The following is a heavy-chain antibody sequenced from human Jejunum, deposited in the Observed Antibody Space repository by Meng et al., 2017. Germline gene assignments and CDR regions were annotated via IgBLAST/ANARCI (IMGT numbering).Heavy chain of an antibody. V-gene: IGHV4-4*02. CDR2: IYHSGST. D-gene: IGHD6-6*01. J-gene: IGHJ4*02. Sequence: QVQVQESGPGLVKHSGTLSLTCAVSGGSIGSDNWWNWVRQPPGKGLEWIGEIYHSGSTNYNPSLKSRVTILVDKSKNQFSLKLTSVTAADTAVYYCASGQLVMGFDSWGQGTLVTVSS. CDR3: ASGQLVMGFDS. CDR1: GGSIGSDNW.